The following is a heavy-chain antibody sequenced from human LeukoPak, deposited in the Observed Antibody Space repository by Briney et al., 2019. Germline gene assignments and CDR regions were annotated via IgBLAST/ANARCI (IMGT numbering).Heavy chain of an antibody. J-gene: IGHJ4*02. CDR2: IYYSGST. CDR3: ARQVGYTYGQVDY. CDR1: GFTFSSYE. Sequence: GSLRLSCVASGFTFSSYEMNWIRQPPGKGLEWIGNIYYSGSTYSNPSLKSRVTISVDTSKNQFSLKLSSVTAADTAVYYCARQVGYTYGQVDYWGQGTLVTVSS. D-gene: IGHD5-18*01. V-gene: IGHV4-39*01.